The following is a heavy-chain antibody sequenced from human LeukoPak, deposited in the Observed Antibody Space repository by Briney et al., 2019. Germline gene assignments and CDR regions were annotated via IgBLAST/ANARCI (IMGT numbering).Heavy chain of an antibody. J-gene: IGHJ4*02. Sequence: SETLSLTCTVSGGSISSSSYYWGWIRQPPGKGLEWIGSIYYSGSTYYNPSLKSRVTISVDTSKNQFSLKLSSVTAADTAVYYCARDGSGAYYFDYWGQGTLVTVSS. CDR2: IYYSGST. V-gene: IGHV4-39*07. D-gene: IGHD6-19*01. CDR1: GGSISSSSYY. CDR3: ARDGSGAYYFDY.